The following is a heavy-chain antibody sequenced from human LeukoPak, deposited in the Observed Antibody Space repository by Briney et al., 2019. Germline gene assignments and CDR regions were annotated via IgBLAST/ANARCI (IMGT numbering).Heavy chain of an antibody. D-gene: IGHD1-1*01. Sequence: GGSLRLSCEASGFSFTRFYMDWVRQAPGQGLEWVASIKEDGGATYYADSVKGRFTISRDNAKDSLYLHVHILRAEDTAVYYCAKDGAWNHFDHWGQGTPVAVSS. CDR1: GFSFTRFY. J-gene: IGHJ4*02. V-gene: IGHV3-7*01. CDR3: AKDGAWNHFDH. CDR2: IKEDGGAT.